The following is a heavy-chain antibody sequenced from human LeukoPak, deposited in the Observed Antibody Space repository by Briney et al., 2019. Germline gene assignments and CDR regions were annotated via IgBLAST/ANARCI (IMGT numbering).Heavy chain of an antibody. V-gene: IGHV3-7*01. CDR1: GFTFSNYW. J-gene: IGHJ4*02. D-gene: IGHD1-26*01. CDR2: IKQDGSEK. Sequence: PGGSLRLSCAASGFTFSNYWMSWVRQAPGKGLEWVANIKQDGSEKYYVDSVKGRFTISRDNAKNSLYLQMNSLRAEDTAVYYCASGGTYYPLFDYWGQGTLVTVSS. CDR3: ASGGTYYPLFDY.